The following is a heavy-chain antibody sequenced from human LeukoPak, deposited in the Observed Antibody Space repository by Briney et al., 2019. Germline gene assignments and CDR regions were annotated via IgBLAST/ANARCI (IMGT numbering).Heavy chain of an antibody. V-gene: IGHV5-51*01. CDR1: GYSFTSYW. CDR2: IYPGDSDT. D-gene: IGHD2-15*01. J-gene: IGHJ3*02. Sequence: GESLKISCKGSGYSFTSYWIGLVRQMPGKGLEWMGIIYPGDSDTRYSPSFQGQVAISADKSISTAYLQWSSLKASDTAMYYCARRGRYCSGGSCYAGEAFDIWGQGTTVTVSS. CDR3: ARRGRYCSGGSCYAGEAFDI.